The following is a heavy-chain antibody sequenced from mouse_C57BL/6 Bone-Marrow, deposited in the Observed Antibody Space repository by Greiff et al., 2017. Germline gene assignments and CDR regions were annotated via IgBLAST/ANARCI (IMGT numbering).Heavy chain of an antibody. J-gene: IGHJ3*01. CDR2: IDPSDSYT. CDR1: GYTFTSYW. Sequence: QVQLKQPGAELVMPGASVKLSCKASGYTFTSYWMHWVKPRPGQGLEWIGEIDPSDSYTNYNQKFKGKSTLTVDKSSSTAYMQLSSLTSEDSAVYYCARETLFWFAYWGQGTLVTVSA. D-gene: IGHD1-1*01. CDR3: ARETLFWFAY. V-gene: IGHV1-69*01.